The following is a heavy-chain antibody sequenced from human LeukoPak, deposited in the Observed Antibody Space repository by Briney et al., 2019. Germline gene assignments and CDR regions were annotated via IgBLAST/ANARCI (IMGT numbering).Heavy chain of an antibody. V-gene: IGHV1-18*01. CDR1: GYTFSSYG. CDR3: ARGRNIHCSSSTCYPVWDY. CDR2: INTYNDNT. Sequence: ASVKVSCKASGYTFSSYGISWVRQAPGQGLEWMGWINTYNDNTNYAQKLQGRATMTTDTSTTTAYMELRSLRSDDTAVYYCARGRNIHCSSSTCYPVWDYWGQGTLVTVSS. D-gene: IGHD2-2*01. J-gene: IGHJ4*02.